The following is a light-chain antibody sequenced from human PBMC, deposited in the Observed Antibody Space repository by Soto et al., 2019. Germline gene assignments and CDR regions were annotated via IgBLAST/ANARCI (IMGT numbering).Light chain of an antibody. CDR1: SSNIGSNS. CDR2: RNN. CDR3: AAWDDSLGGSYV. J-gene: IGLJ1*01. Sequence: QSVLTQPPSASGTPGQRGTISCSGSSSNIGSNSVYWYQQLPGTAPKLLIYRNNQRPSGVPDRFSGSKSGTSASLAISGLRSEDEADYYCAAWDDSLGGSYVFGTGTKLTVL. V-gene: IGLV1-47*01.